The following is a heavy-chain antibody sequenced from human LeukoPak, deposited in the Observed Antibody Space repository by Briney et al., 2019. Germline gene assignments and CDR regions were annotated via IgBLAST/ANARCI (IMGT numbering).Heavy chain of an antibody. Sequence: ASETLSLTCTVSGGSISSGDYYWSWIRQPPGKGLEWIGYIYYSGSTNYNPSLKSRVTISVDTSKNQFSLKLSSVTAADTAVYYCASNLSGSYYNWFDPWGQGTLVTVSS. CDR1: GGSISSGDYY. J-gene: IGHJ5*02. V-gene: IGHV4-61*08. CDR2: IYYSGST. D-gene: IGHD1-26*01. CDR3: ASNLSGSYYNWFDP.